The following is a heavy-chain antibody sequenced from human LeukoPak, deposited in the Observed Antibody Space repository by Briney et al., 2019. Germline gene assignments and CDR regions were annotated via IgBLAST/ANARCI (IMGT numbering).Heavy chain of an antibody. D-gene: IGHD6-13*01. CDR1: GFTFSSNW. V-gene: IGHV3-74*01. CDR3: ARDIAAAGTWIDY. CDR2: INEDGSTT. Sequence: GGSLRLSCAASGFTFSSNWMHWVRQAPGKGLVWVSRINEDGSTTNYADSVKGRSTIFRDNAKNTLYLQMNSLRAEDTAVYYCARDIAAAGTWIDYWGQGTLVTVSS. J-gene: IGHJ4*02.